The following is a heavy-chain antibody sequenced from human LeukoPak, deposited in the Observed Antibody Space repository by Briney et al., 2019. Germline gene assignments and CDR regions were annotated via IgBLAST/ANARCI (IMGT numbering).Heavy chain of an antibody. Sequence: GGSLKLSCTASGFTFGDYAMIWVRQAPGKGLEWVGFIRSEAYGGTTEYAASVKGRFTISRDDSKSIAYLQMRSLKTEDTAVYYCTRDYDYYGSGSYYLADYSGQGTLVTVSS. CDR3: TRDYDYYGSGSYYLADY. J-gene: IGHJ4*02. D-gene: IGHD3-10*01. CDR2: IRSEAYGGTT. CDR1: GFTFGDYA. V-gene: IGHV3-49*04.